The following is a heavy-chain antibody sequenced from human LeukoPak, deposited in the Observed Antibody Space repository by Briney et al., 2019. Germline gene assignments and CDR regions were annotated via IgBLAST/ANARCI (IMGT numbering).Heavy chain of an antibody. V-gene: IGHV3-23*01. CDR3: ARGASSWEYTTFDI. J-gene: IGHJ3*02. CDR2: IGGSGITT. D-gene: IGHD6-13*01. CDR1: GFIFNNYA. Sequence: GGSLRLSCAASGFIFNNYAMHWVRQAPGKGLEWVSTIGGSGITTFYADSVKGRFTISRDNSKNAVFLQVNSLRAEDMAIYYCARGASSWEYTTFDIWGHGTIVTVSS.